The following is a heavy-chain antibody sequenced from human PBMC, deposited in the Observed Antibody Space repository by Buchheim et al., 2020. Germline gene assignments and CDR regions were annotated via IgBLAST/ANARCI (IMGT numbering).Heavy chain of an antibody. CDR1: GFTFSSYA. Sequence: QVQLVKSGGGVVQPGRSLRLSCAASGFTFSSYAMHWVRQAPGKGLEWVAVISYDGSNKYYADSVKGRFTISRDNSKNTLYLQMNSLRAEDTAVYYCARDPLAVAVFDYWGQGTL. CDR2: ISYDGSNK. V-gene: IGHV3-30-3*01. CDR3: ARDPLAVAVFDY. D-gene: IGHD6-13*01. J-gene: IGHJ4*02.